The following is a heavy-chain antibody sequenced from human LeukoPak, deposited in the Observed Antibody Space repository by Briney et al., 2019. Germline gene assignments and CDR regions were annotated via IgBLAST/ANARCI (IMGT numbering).Heavy chain of an antibody. Sequence: SVRVSCKASGYTFTSYGISWVRQAPGQGLEWMGRIIPILGIANYAQKFQGRVTITADKSTSTAYMELSSLRSEDTAVYYCARVFVVAAGVFDYWGQGTLVTVSS. V-gene: IGHV1-69*04. CDR1: GYTFTSYG. CDR2: IIPILGIA. CDR3: ARVFVVAAGVFDY. J-gene: IGHJ4*02. D-gene: IGHD2-15*01.